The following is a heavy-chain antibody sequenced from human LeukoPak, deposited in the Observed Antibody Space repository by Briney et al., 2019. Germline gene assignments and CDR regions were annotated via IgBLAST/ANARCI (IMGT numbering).Heavy chain of an antibody. D-gene: IGHD6-19*01. Sequence: ASVKVSCKASGYTFTSYGISWVRQAPGQGLEWMGWISAYNGNTNYAQKLQGRVTMTTDTSTSTAYMELRGLRSDDTAVYYCARDRQWLARSGFDYWGQGTLVTVSS. J-gene: IGHJ4*02. CDR2: ISAYNGNT. CDR3: ARDRQWLARSGFDY. CDR1: GYTFTSYG. V-gene: IGHV1-18*01.